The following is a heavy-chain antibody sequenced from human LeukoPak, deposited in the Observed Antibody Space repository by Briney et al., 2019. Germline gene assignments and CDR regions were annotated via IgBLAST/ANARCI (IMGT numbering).Heavy chain of an antibody. CDR3: AKVKYYYDSSLRS. CDR1: GFTVSSNS. V-gene: IGHV3-66*03. CDR2: IYSDNT. J-gene: IGHJ5*02. D-gene: IGHD3-22*01. Sequence: PGGSLRLSCTVSGFTVSSNSMSWVRQAPGKGLEWGSFIYSDNTHYSDSVKGRFTISRDNSKNTLYLQMNSLRAGDTAVYYCAKVKYYYDSSLRSWGQGTLVTVSS.